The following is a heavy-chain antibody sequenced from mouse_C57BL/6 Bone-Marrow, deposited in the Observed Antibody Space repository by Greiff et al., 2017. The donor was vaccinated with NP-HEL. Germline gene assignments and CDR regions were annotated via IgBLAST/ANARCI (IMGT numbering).Heavy chain of an antibody. CDR3: ARRRGLRNFGYYYAMDY. V-gene: IGHV1-26*01. J-gene: IGHJ4*01. Sequence: VQLQQSGPELVKPGASVKISCKASGYTFTDYYMNWVKQSHGKSLEWIGDINPNNGGTSYNQKFKGKATLTVDKASSTAYMELRSLTSEDSAVYYCARRRGLRNFGYYYAMDYWGQGTSVTVSS. CDR1: GYTFTDYY. D-gene: IGHD2-1*01. CDR2: INPNNGGT.